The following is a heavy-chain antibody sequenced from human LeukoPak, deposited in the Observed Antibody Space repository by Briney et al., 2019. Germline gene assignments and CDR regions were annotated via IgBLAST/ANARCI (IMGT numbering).Heavy chain of an antibody. CDR2: IYYSGST. V-gene: IGHV4-59*08. D-gene: IGHD3-10*01. J-gene: IGHJ5*02. Sequence: SETLSLTCTVSGGSISSYYWSWIRQPPGKGLEWIGYIYYSGSTNYNPSLKSRVTISVDTSKNQFSLKLSSVTAADTAVYYCARHVGTYGSGSIRGGWFDPWGQGILVTVS. CDR1: GGSISSYY. CDR3: ARHVGTYGSGSIRGGWFDP.